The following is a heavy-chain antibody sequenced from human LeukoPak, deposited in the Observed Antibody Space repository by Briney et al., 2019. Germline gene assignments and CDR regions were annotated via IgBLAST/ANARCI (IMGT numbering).Heavy chain of an antibody. D-gene: IGHD4-11*01. J-gene: IGHJ4*02. Sequence: GGSLRLSCVASGFSFSDYWMSWVRQAPGKGLVWVSRITPDGSSTTYADSVKGRLTISRDNARNTLYLEMNSQRAEDTAVYYCTRDQDYSNSSLDYWGPGTLVTVSS. CDR2: ITPDGSST. CDR3: TRDQDYSNSSLDY. CDR1: GFSFSDYW. V-gene: IGHV3-74*01.